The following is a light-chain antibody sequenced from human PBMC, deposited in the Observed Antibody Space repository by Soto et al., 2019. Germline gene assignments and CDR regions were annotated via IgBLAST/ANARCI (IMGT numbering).Light chain of an antibody. V-gene: IGKV3-20*01. CDR1: QSVRSNY. CDR2: DAS. Sequence: EIVLTQSPGTLSLSPGETATLSCRASQSVRSNYLAWYQQKPGQAPRFLIYDASSRATGIPDRFSGSGSGTDFTLTISRLEPEDVAVYYCQQYGSSPLTFGGWTKLDI. CDR3: QQYGSSPLT. J-gene: IGKJ4*01.